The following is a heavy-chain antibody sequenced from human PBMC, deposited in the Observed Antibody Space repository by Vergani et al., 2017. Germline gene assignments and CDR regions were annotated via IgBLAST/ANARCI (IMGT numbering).Heavy chain of an antibody. D-gene: IGHD2-8*01. CDR2: IASSDTTV. CDR1: GFFFSDYY. J-gene: IGHJ6*02. Sequence: VQLLESGGDLVKPGGSLRLSCTASGFFFSDYYMSWLRQAPGKGLEWISYIASSDTTVYYADSVKGRFTISRDNAKNSLFLQLRSLRAEDAAVYYCARDCTSGGCPDNYGMDVWGQGATVTVSS. V-gene: IGHV3-11*04. CDR3: ARDCTSGGCPDNYGMDV.